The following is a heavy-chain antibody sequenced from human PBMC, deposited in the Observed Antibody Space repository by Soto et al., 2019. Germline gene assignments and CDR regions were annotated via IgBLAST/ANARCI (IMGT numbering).Heavy chain of an antibody. CDR1: GFTFSTYA. D-gene: IGHD5-12*01. CDR3: AKTLGYPYYFDY. Sequence: PGGSLRLSCAASGFTFSTYAMSWVRQAPGKGLEWVSTIRGGGDTKYYVDSVKGRFTISRDNSKNSLYLQMNSLRAADTAVFYFAKTLGYPYYFDYWGQGTLVTVSS. J-gene: IGHJ4*02. V-gene: IGHV3-23*01. CDR2: IRGGGDTK.